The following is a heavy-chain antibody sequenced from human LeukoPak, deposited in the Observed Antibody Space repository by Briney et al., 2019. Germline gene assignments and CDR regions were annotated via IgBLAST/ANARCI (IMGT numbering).Heavy chain of an antibody. CDR3: AKDSFDHNGVYDAFDI. D-gene: IGHD3-9*01. CDR1: GFTFSNAW. Sequence: GGSLRLSCAASGFTFSNAWMSWVRQAPGKGLEWVGRIKSKTDGGTTDYAAPVKGRFTISEDDSKNTLYLQMNSLRAEDTAIYYCAKDSFDHNGVYDAFDIWGQGTLVTVSS. J-gene: IGHJ3*02. CDR2: IKSKTDGGTT. V-gene: IGHV3-15*01.